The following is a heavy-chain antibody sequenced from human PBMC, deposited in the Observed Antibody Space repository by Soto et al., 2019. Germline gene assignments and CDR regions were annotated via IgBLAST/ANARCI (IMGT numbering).Heavy chain of an antibody. CDR1: GGSISSYY. CDR3: AREGNLGRWIQPLDS. Sequence: SETLSLTCTVSGGSISSYYWSWIRQPPGKGLEWIGYIYYSGSTNYNPSLKSRVTISVDTSKNQFSLKLSSVTAADTAVYFCAREGNLGRWIQPLDSWGQGTLVTVSS. J-gene: IGHJ4*02. CDR2: IYYSGST. V-gene: IGHV4-59*01. D-gene: IGHD2-2*03.